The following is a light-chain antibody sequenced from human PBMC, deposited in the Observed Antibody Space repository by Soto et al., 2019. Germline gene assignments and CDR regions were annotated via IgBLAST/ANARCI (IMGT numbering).Light chain of an antibody. CDR1: GSDVGAYKY. V-gene: IGLV2-11*01. J-gene: IGLJ3*02. CDR3: CSYAGSYSWV. Sequence: QSVLTQPRSVSGSPGQSVTISRTGTGSDVGAYKYVSWYQQHPGKAPKFIIYDVSERPSGVPDRFSGSKSGDTASLTISGLQVEDEADYYCCSYAGSYSWVFGGGTKLTVL. CDR2: DVS.